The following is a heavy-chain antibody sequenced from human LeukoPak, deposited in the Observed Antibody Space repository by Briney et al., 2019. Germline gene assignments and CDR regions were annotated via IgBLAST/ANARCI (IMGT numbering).Heavy chain of an antibody. D-gene: IGHD2-15*01. Sequence: GESLKISCAASGFTFSSYSMNWVRQAPGKGLEWVSYISSGSSTIYNADSVKGRFTISRDNAKNSLYLQMNSLRAEDTAVYYCARGRTAAPVWGKGTTVTVSS. CDR3: ARGRTAAPV. V-gene: IGHV3-48*01. J-gene: IGHJ6*04. CDR2: ISSGSSTI. CDR1: GFTFSSYS.